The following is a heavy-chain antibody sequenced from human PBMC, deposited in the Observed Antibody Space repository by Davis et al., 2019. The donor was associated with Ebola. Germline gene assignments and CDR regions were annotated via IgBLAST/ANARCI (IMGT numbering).Heavy chain of an antibody. CDR2: VNPYSGGT. D-gene: IGHD2-21*02. Sequence: ASVKVSCKASGYTFSGYYINRVRQASGQGLEWMGRVNPYSGGTNYAQKFQARVTMTRDTSISTAYMELSRLRSDDTAVYYCARVRYCGGDCSKNYYYGMDVWGKGTTVTVSS. J-gene: IGHJ6*04. CDR3: ARVRYCGGDCSKNYYYGMDV. V-gene: IGHV1-2*06. CDR1: GYTFSGYY.